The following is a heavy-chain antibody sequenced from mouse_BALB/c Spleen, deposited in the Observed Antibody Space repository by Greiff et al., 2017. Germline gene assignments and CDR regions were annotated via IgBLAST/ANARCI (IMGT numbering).Heavy chain of an antibody. D-gene: IGHD3-1*01. J-gene: IGHJ4*01. CDR2: ISSGDGNT. V-gene: IGHV5-9*03. Sequence: EVQRVESGGGLVKPGGSLKLSCAASGFTFSSYTLSWVRQTPAKRLEWVATISSGDGNTYYPDSVKGRFTISRDNAKNNLYLQMSSLRSEDTALYYCASSTSGYAMDDWGEGTSVTVSS. CDR1: GFTFSSYT. CDR3: ASSTSGYAMDD.